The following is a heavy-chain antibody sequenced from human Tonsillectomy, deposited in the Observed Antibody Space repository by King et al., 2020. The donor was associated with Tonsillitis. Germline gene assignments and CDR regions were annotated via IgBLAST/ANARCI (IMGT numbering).Heavy chain of an antibody. V-gene: IGHV4-59*01. D-gene: IGHD2-15*01. Sequence: LQLQESGPGLVKPSETLSLTCTVSGGSISSYYWSWIRQPPGKGLEWIGYIYYSGSTNYNPSLKSRVTISVDTSKNQFSLKLSSVTAAATAVYYCARSREDIVVLKSGEYGMDVWGQGTTVTVSS. J-gene: IGHJ6*02. CDR2: IYYSGST. CDR3: ARSREDIVVLKSGEYGMDV. CDR1: GGSISSYY.